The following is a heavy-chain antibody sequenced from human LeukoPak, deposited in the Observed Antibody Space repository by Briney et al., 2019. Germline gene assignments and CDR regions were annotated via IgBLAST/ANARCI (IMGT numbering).Heavy chain of an antibody. Sequence: GGSLRLSCAASGFTFSNAWMSWVRQAPGKGLEWVGRIKSKTDGGTTDHAAPVKGRFTISRDDSKNTLYLQMNSLKTEDTAVYYCTTQWLVRGGFDYWGQGTLVTVSS. CDR2: IKSKTDGGTT. D-gene: IGHD6-19*01. CDR3: TTQWLVRGGFDY. V-gene: IGHV3-15*01. J-gene: IGHJ4*02. CDR1: GFTFSNAW.